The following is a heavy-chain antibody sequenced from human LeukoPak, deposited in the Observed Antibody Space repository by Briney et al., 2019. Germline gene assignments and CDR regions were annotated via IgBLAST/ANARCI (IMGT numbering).Heavy chain of an antibody. J-gene: IGHJ3*01. Sequence: PGGSLRLSCAASGLTVSSNYMSWVRQAPGKGLEWVSVIYSGGSTYYADSVKGRFTISRDNSQNKLYLQMNSLRVEDTAVYYCAKYAEVRGVGFWGQGTMVTVSS. V-gene: IGHV3-53*01. D-gene: IGHD3-10*01. CDR2: IYSGGST. CDR1: GLTVSSNY. CDR3: AKYAEVRGVGF.